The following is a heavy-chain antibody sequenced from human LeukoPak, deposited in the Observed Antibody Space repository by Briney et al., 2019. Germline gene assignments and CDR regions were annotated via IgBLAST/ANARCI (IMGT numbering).Heavy chain of an antibody. CDR3: ARDTVVIAIIGFDY. J-gene: IGHJ4*02. Sequence: GGSLRLSCAASGFTFSYYSMNWVRQAPGKGLEWVSSISSSSNYIYYADSVKGRFTISRDNAKNSLYLQMNSLRAEDTAVYYCARDTVVIAIIGFDYWGQGTLVTASS. CDR1: GFTFSYYS. CDR2: ISSSSNYI. V-gene: IGHV3-21*01. D-gene: IGHD2-21*01.